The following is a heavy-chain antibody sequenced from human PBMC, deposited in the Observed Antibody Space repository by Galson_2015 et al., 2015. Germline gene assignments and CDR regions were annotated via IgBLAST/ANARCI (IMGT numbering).Heavy chain of an antibody. CDR3: ASGSSGSYPPDY. Sequence: SLRLSCAASGFTFSSYGMHWVRQAPGKGLEWVAVIWYDGSNKYYADSVKGRFTISRDNSKNTLYLQMNSLRAEDTAVYYCASGSSGSYPPDYWGRGTLVTVSS. D-gene: IGHD1-26*01. V-gene: IGHV3-33*01. CDR2: IWYDGSNK. J-gene: IGHJ4*02. CDR1: GFTFSSYG.